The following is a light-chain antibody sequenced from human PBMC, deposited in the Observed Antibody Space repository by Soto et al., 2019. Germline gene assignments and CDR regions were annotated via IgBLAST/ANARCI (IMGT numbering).Light chain of an antibody. CDR1: QSISAW. CDR3: QLYDSYSTIT. J-gene: IGKJ5*01. Sequence: DIQMTQSPSTLSASVGDRVTIACRASQSISAWLAWYQQKPGKAPNLLIYKASTLETGVPSRFSGSGSGTEFTLTISSLQPDDFATYFCQLYDSYSTITFGQGTRLEIK. V-gene: IGKV1-5*03. CDR2: KAS.